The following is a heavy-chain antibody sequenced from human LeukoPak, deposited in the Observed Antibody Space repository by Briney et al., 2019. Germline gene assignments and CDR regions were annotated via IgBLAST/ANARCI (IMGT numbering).Heavy chain of an antibody. CDR2: VYHSATT. CDR3: SRDETYSSDWQSNHYYYYMDV. CDR1: GGSISSSNW. V-gene: IGHV4-38-2*02. J-gene: IGHJ6*03. Sequence: SETLSLTCAVSGGSISSSNWWGWIRQPPGKGLEWIGSVYHSATTYYNPSLKSRVTISVDTSKNQFSLKLSSVTAADTAVYYCSRDETYSSDWQSNHYYYYMDVWGKGTTVTVSS. D-gene: IGHD6-19*01.